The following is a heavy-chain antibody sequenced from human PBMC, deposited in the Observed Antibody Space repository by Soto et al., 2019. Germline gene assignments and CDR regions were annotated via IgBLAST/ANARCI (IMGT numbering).Heavy chain of an antibody. CDR2: FYYSGST. V-gene: IGHV4-59*08. CDR3: ARNSAADRSGWYYYYGMDV. J-gene: IGHJ6*02. CDR1: GGSISSYY. D-gene: IGHD6-19*01. Sequence: SETLSLTCTVSGGSISSYYWSWIRQPPGKGLEWIGYFYYSGSTSNNPSLKSRVTISVDTSKNQFSLKLSSVTAADTAVYYCARNSAADRSGWYYYYGMDVWGQGTTVTVSS.